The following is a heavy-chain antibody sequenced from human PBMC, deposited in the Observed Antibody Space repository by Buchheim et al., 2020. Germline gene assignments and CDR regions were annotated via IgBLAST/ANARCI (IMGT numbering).Heavy chain of an antibody. V-gene: IGHV3-11*04. CDR3: ARELCVLYGPPDY. D-gene: IGHD2-8*01. J-gene: IGHJ4*02. CDR2: ISGSGADK. CDR1: GFIFSDHY. Sequence: VQLVESGGGLVKPGGSLRLSCAASGFIFSDHYMGWIRQAPGKGPEWVAYISGSGADKYHADSLRGRFTISRDNARNSLHLQMNSLRAEDTAVYYCARELCVLYGPPDYWGQGTL.